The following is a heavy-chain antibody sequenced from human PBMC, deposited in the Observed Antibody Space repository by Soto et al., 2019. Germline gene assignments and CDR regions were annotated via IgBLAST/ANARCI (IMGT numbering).Heavy chain of an antibody. Sequence: GGSLRLSCAASGFTFSSYGMHWVRQAPGKGLEWVAVISYDGSNKYYADSVKGRFTISRDNSKNTLYLQMNSLRAEDTAVYYCAGDITRFDYWGQGTLVTVS. CDR3: AGDITRFDY. D-gene: IGHD3-16*01. J-gene: IGHJ4*02. CDR1: GFTFSSYG. CDR2: ISYDGSNK. V-gene: IGHV3-30*03.